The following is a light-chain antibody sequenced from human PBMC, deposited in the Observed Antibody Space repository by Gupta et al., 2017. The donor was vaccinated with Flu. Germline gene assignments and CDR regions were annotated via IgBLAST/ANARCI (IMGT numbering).Light chain of an antibody. J-gene: IGKJ1*01. CDR2: GAF. Sequence: ATLSVSPGERVTLSCRASQSVSSNLAWYQQKPGQAPRVLIYGAFTRATGIPARVSGSGSGTEYTLTISSLQSEDFAVYYCQQYNNWPITFGQGTKVEIK. CDR3: QQYNNWPIT. V-gene: IGKV3-15*01. CDR1: QSVSSN.